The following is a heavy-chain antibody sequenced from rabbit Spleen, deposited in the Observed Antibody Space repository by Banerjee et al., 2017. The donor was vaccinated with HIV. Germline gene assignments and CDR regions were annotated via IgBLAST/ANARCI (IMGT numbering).Heavy chain of an antibody. D-gene: IGHD1-1*01. CDR2: INTNDGDT. V-gene: IGHV1S45*01. Sequence: QEQLVESGGGLVQPEGSLTLTCKVSGFTISSDWICWVRQAPGKGLEWIACINTNDGDTDYANWPKGRFTISKTSSTTVTLQMTSLTAADTATYFCARNYVNAFDPWGPGALVTVS. CDR1: GFTISSDW. CDR3: ARNYVNAFDP. J-gene: IGHJ2*01.